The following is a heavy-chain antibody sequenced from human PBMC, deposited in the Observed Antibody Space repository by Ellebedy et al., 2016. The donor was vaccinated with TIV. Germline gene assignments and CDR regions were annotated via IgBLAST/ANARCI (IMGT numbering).Heavy chain of an antibody. CDR2: IYPGDSDT. V-gene: IGHV5-51*01. J-gene: IGHJ4*02. Sequence: GESLKISXRTSGYTFTSYWIGWVRQMPGKGLEWMGIIYPGDSDTRYSPSFQGPVTISADKSTTTAYLQWTSLKASDTATYFCARSDSSSWYNNFFFQDWGQGTLITVSS. CDR1: GYTFTSYW. CDR3: ARSDSSSWYNNFFFQD. D-gene: IGHD6-6*01.